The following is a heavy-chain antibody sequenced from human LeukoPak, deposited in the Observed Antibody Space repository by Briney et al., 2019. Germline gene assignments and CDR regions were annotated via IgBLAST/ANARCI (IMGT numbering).Heavy chain of an antibody. V-gene: IGHV3-13*01. CDR1: GFTFSSYD. D-gene: IGHD3-22*01. CDR2: IDTAGDT. J-gene: IGHJ4*02. Sequence: GGSLRLSCAASGFTFSSYDMHWVRQATGKGLEWVSAIDTAGDTYYPGSVKGRFTISRENAKNSMYLQMNSLRAGDTAVYYCVRLSPYDSSGYYYDYWGQGTLVTVSS. CDR3: VRLSPYDSSGYYYDY.